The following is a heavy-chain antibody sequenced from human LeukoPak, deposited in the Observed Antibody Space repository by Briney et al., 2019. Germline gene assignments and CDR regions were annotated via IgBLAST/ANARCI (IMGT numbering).Heavy chain of an antibody. D-gene: IGHD3-3*01. CDR2: ISYDGSNK. J-gene: IGHJ5*02. CDR3: AKGWSTIFGGRNWFDP. Sequence: EGSLRLSCAASGFTFSSYAMHWVRQAPGKGLEWVAVISYDGSNKYYADSVKGRFTISRDNSKNTLYLQMNSLRAEDTAVYYCAKGWSTIFGGRNWFDPWGQGTLVTVSS. V-gene: IGHV3-30-3*01. CDR1: GFTFSSYA.